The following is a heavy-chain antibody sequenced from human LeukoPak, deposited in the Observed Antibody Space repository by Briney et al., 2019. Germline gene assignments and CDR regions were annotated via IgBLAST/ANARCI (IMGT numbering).Heavy chain of an antibody. D-gene: IGHD4-17*01. CDR1: GFSFSSYW. Sequence: GGSLRLSCAASGFSFSSYWMSWVRQAPGKGLEWVATIKQDGSEKYYVDSVKGRFTISRDNAKNSLYLEMNSLRAEDTAVYYCARDPSTVTTGSLYFDYRGQGTMVTLSS. CDR3: ARDPSTVTTGSLYFDY. CDR2: IKQDGSEK. J-gene: IGHJ4*02. V-gene: IGHV3-7*01.